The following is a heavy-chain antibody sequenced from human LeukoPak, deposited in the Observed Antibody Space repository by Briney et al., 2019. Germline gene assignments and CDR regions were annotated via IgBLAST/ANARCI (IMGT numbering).Heavy chain of an antibody. Sequence: PGGSLRLSCAASGFTFSSYAMSRVRQAPGKGLEWVSAISGSGGSTYYADSVKGRFTISRDNSKNTLYLQMNSLRAQDTAVYYCARSGGSFDCWGQGTLVTVSS. CDR3: ARSGGSFDC. V-gene: IGHV3-23*01. D-gene: IGHD6-25*01. CDR2: ISGSGGST. J-gene: IGHJ4*02. CDR1: GFTFSSYA.